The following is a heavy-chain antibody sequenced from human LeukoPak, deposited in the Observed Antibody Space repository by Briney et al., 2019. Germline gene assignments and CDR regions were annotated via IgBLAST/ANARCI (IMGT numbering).Heavy chain of an antibody. CDR3: ARELALSANAFDI. Sequence: SETLSLTCAVYGESFNNYYWTWIRQSPGKGLEWIGEINHSGSTNYNPSLKSRVTISVDTSKNQFSLKLSSVTAADTAVYYCARELALSANAFDIWGQGTMVTVSS. CDR1: GESFNNYY. D-gene: IGHD3-10*01. J-gene: IGHJ3*02. V-gene: IGHV4-34*01. CDR2: INHSGST.